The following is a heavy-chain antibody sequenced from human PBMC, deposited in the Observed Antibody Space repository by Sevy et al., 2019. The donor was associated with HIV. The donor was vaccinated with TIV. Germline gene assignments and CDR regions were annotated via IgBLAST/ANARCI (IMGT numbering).Heavy chain of an antibody. D-gene: IGHD3-16*01. V-gene: IGHV3-30*03. CDR2: ISYDGRNNK. J-gene: IGHJ4*02. Sequence: GGSLRLSCAASGFSFSDYRMHWVRQAPGKGLEWVAVISYDGRNNKYNADSMKGRFTISRDNSKNTLYLQMNSLRAEDTAIYYCARDRGEILSSAFDYWGQGTLVIVSS. CDR1: GFSFSDYR. CDR3: ARDRGEILSSAFDY.